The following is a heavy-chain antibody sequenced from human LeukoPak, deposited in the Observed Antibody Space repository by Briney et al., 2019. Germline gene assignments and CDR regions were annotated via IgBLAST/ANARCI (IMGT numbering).Heavy chain of an antibody. CDR3: AKVLGERAFDI. CDR2: ISGSGGST. J-gene: IGHJ3*02. Sequence: GSLRLSCEGSAFIFSGHWMNWVRQAPGKGLEWVSAISGSGGSTYYADSVKGRFTISRDNSKNTLYLQMNSLRAEDTAVYYCAKVLGERAFDIWGQGTMVTVSS. CDR1: AFIFSGHW. D-gene: IGHD3-10*01. V-gene: IGHV3-23*01.